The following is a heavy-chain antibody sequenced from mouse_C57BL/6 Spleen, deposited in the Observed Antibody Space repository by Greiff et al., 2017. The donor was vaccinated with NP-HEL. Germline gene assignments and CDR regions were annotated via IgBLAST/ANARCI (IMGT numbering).Heavy chain of an antibody. CDR3: ASPVTTVVAKLGY. D-gene: IGHD1-1*01. CDR2: IHPNSGST. J-gene: IGHJ2*01. V-gene: IGHV1-64*01. CDR1: GYTFTSYW. Sequence: VQLQQSGAELVKPGASVKLSCKASGYTFTSYWMHWVKQRPGQGLEWIGMIHPNSGSTNYNEKFKSKATLTVDKSSSTAYMQLSSLTSEDSAVYYCASPVTTVVAKLGYWGQGTTLTVSS.